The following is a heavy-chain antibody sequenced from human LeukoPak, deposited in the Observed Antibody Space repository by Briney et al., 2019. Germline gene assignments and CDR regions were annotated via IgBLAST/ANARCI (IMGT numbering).Heavy chain of an antibody. V-gene: IGHV4-59*01. D-gene: IGHD2-15*01. CDR3: ARVGELYYFDY. CDR2: IYYSGST. J-gene: IGHJ4*02. Sequence: SETLSLTCTVSGGSISSYYWSWIRQPPGKGLEWIGHIYYSGSTNYNPSLKSRVTISVDTSKNQFSLKLSSVTAADTAVYYCARVGELYYFDYWGQGTLVTVSS. CDR1: GGSISSYY.